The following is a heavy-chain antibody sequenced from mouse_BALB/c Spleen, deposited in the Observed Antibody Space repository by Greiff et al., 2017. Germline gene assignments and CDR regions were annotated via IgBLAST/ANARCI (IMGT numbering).Heavy chain of an antibody. V-gene: IGHV14-1*02. CDR1: GFNIKDYY. CDR2: IDPENGNT. CDR3: GATVVDPYAMDY. J-gene: IGHJ4*01. D-gene: IGHD1-1*01. Sequence: VQLQQSGAELVRPGALVKLSCKASGFNIKDYYMHWVKQRPEQGLEWIGWIDPENGNTIYDPKFQGKASITADTSSNTAYLQLSSLTSEDTAVYYCGATVVDPYAMDYWGQGTSVTVSS.